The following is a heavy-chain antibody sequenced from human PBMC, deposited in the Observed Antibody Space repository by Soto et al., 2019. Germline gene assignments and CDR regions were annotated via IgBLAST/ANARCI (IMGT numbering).Heavy chain of an antibody. CDR2: ISYDGSNK. D-gene: IGHD6-19*01. CDR1: GFTFSSYG. CDR3: AKGFSSGWYYFDY. V-gene: IGHV3-30*18. J-gene: IGHJ4*02. Sequence: GGSLRLSCAASGFTFSSYGMHWVRQAPGKGLEWVAVISYDGSNKYYADSVKGRFTISRDNSKNTLYLQMNSLRAEDTAVYYCAKGFSSGWYYFDYWGQGTLVTVS.